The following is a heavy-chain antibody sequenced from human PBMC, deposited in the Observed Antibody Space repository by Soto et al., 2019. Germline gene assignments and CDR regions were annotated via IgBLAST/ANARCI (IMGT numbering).Heavy chain of an antibody. CDR1: GGSISIYY. CDR3: ARGLRRKRLNWFDP. CDR2: IYYIGST. Sequence: PSETLSLTCTVSGGSISIYYWSLIRQPPGKGLEWIGYIYYIGSTNYNPSLKSRVTISVDTSKNQFSLKLSSVTAADTAVYYCARGLRRKRLNWFDPWGQGTRVTVSS. V-gene: IGHV4-59*01. J-gene: IGHJ5*02. D-gene: IGHD6-25*01.